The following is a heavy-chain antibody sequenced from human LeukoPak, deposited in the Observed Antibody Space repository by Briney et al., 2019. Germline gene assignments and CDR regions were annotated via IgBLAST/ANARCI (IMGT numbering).Heavy chain of an antibody. CDR2: VHHTGRT. J-gene: IGHJ4*01. V-gene: IGHV4-4*02. CDR3: ARGSDYTWGG. CDR1: GDSINSLDL. D-gene: IGHD3-10*01. Sequence: SETLSLTCTVSGDSINSLDLWSWVRQPPGKGFEWIAEVHHTGRTIYSPSFAGRVTISPDTSKNQISLQLTSVTAADTAVYYCARGSDYTWGGWGQGTLVTVSS.